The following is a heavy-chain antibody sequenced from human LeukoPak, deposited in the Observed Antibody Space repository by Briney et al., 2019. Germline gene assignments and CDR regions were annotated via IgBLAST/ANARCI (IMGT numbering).Heavy chain of an antibody. CDR3: ASTAGRTFDY. Sequence: ASVKVSCKGSGYTFTSYFMHWVRQAPGQGLEWMGIINPSGGSTSYAQKFQGRVTITRDTSTSTVYMALSSLRSEDTAVYCGASTAGRTFDYCGQGTLVTVSS. J-gene: IGHJ4*02. V-gene: IGHV1-46*01. CDR2: INPSGGST. D-gene: IGHD6-6*01. CDR1: GYTFTSYF.